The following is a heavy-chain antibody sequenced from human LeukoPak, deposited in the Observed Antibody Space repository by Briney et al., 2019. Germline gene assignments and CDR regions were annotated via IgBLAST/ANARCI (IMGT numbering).Heavy chain of an antibody. J-gene: IGHJ4*02. Sequence: GGSLRLSCAASGFTFSSYAMSWVRQAPGKGLEWVSAISGSGGSTYYADSVKGRFTISRDNSKNTLYLQMNSLRAEDTAVYYCANRGVVVPAASDEGYWGQGTLVPVSS. CDR3: ANRGVVVPAASDEGY. D-gene: IGHD2-2*01. CDR2: ISGSGGST. V-gene: IGHV3-23*01. CDR1: GFTFSSYA.